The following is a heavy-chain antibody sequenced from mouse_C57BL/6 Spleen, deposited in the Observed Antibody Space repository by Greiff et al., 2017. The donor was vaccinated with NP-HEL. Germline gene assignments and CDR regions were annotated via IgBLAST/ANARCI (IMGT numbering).Heavy chain of an antibody. V-gene: IGHV14-4*01. Sequence: VQLKHSGAELVRPGASVKLSCTASGFNIKDDYMHWVKQRPEQGLEWIGWIDPENGDTEYASKFPGKATMTADTSSNTAYLQLSSLTSEDTAFYYCTTLWLRRNYYAMDYWGQGTSVTVSS. CDR1: GFNIKDDY. CDR2: IDPENGDT. D-gene: IGHD2-2*01. J-gene: IGHJ4*01. CDR3: TTLWLRRNYYAMDY.